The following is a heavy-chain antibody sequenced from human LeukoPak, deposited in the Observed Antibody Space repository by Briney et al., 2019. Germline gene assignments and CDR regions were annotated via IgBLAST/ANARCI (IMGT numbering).Heavy chain of an antibody. CDR3: ARDLGFGLRGSYGGDAFDI. Sequence: GGSLRLSCAASGFTFSSYGMHWVRHAPGKGLEWVAVIWYDGSNKYYADSVKGRFTISRDNSKNTLYLQMNSLRAEDTAVYYCARDLGFGLRGSYGGDAFDIWGQGTMVTVSS. CDR2: IWYDGSNK. J-gene: IGHJ3*02. V-gene: IGHV3-33*01. CDR1: GFTFSSYG. D-gene: IGHD1-26*01.